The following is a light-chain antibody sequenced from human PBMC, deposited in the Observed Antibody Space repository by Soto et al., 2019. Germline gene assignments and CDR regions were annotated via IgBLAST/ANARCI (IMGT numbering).Light chain of an antibody. V-gene: IGLV2-23*02. CDR1: SSDVGSYNV. CDR3: CSYAGSSSAYV. J-gene: IGLJ1*01. CDR2: EVS. Sequence: QSALTQPASVSGSPGQSITISCTGTSSDVGSYNVVSWYQQHPGKAPKLLIYEVSKRPSGFSDRFSGSKSGNTASLTISGLQAEDEADYHCCSYAGSSSAYVFGTGTKVTVL.